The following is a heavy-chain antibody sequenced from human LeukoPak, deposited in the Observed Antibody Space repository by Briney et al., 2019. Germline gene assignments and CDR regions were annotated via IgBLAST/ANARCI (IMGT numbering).Heavy chain of an antibody. CDR1: GYTFTGYY. D-gene: IGHD1/OR15-1a*01. CDR2: INGNSGGT. J-gene: IGHJ4*02. CDR3: ARENIEQWPAFDY. V-gene: IGHV1-2*02. Sequence: SVKVSCKASGYTFTGYYMHWVRQAPGQGPEWMGWINGNSGGTKYAQKFEGRVTMTSDTSTSTVQMDLGTLRSDDTAVYYCARENIEQWPAFDYWGQGTPVTVSS.